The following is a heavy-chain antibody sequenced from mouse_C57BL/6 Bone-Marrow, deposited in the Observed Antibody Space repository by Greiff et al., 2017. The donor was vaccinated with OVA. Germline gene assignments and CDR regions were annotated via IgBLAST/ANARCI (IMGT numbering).Heavy chain of an antibody. D-gene: IGHD2-4*01. CDR3: AKNDDYDYDWFAY. CDR1: GFSLTRYG. V-gene: IGHV2-5*01. J-gene: IGHJ3*01. CDR2: IWRGGST. Sequence: VQLQQSGPGLVQPSQSLSITCTVSGFSLTRYGVHWVRQSPGKGLEWLGVIWRGGSTDYNAAFMSRLSITKDNSKSQVFFKMNSLQADDTAIYYCAKNDDYDYDWFAYWGQGTLVTVSA.